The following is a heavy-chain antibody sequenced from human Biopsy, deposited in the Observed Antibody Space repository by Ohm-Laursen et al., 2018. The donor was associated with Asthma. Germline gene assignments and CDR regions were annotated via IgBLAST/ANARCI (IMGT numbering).Heavy chain of an antibody. Sequence: SLRLSCAASGFTFSNVFIDWVRQAPGKGLEWVARIRDKDNRYSTEYAASVKGRFTVSRDDAKNSVYLQMNSLRAEDTAVYYCARDVDLRSVYWGQGTLVTVSS. CDR3: ARDVDLRSVY. CDR1: GFTFSNVF. D-gene: IGHD2-15*01. J-gene: IGHJ4*02. CDR2: IRDKDNRYST. V-gene: IGHV3-72*01.